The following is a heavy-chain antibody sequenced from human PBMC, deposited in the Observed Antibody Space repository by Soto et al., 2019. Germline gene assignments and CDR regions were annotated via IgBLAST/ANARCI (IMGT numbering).Heavy chain of an antibody. CDR2: ISIDETST. Sequence: GGSLRLSCAASGFTFSSYWMHWVRQGPGKGLVWISRISIDETSTNYADSVKGRFTISRDNAKNTLYLQMNSLRAEDTAVYYCARGGAATPYGMGVWGQGTTVTVSS. CDR3: ARGGAATPYGMGV. V-gene: IGHV3-74*01. CDR1: GFTFSSYW. D-gene: IGHD6-13*01. J-gene: IGHJ6*02.